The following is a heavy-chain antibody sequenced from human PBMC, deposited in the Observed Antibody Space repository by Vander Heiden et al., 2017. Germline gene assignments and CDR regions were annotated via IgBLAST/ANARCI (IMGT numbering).Heavy chain of an antibody. CDR3: ARDITAVSGDLDS. V-gene: IGHV3-9*01. D-gene: IGHD2-2*01. CDR1: GFSFDDHA. CDR2: ISWNSNTI. Sequence: EVQLVESGGALVHHGRSLRLSCSASGFSFDDHALHWVGQGPGKGLEWVSGISWNSNTIAYADSVRGRFTVSRDNAKNSLYLQMKSLRTEDTALYYCARDITAVSGDLDSWGQGTLGTVSS. J-gene: IGHJ4*02.